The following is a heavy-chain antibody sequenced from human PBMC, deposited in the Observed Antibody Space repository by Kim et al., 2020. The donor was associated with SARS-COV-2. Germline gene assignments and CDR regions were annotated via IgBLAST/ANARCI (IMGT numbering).Heavy chain of an antibody. D-gene: IGHD5-12*01. J-gene: IGHJ4*02. CDR2: GIT. Sequence: GITYYTESVKGRFTISRDNSKNTLYLQMNNLRPEDTAVYYCAKGHVACWGQGTQVTVSS. V-gene: IGHV3-23*01. CDR3: AKGHVAC.